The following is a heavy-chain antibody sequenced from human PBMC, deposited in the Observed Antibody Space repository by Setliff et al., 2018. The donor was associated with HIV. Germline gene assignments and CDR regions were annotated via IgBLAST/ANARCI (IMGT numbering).Heavy chain of an antibody. CDR2: ISSSGSTI. Sequence: LRLSCAASAFTFSDYYMSWIRQAPGKGLEWVSYISSSGSTIYYADSVKGRFTISRDNAKNSLYLQMNSLRAEDTAVYFCARDHYGGKGPLGYWGQGTLVTVSS. J-gene: IGHJ4*02. V-gene: IGHV3-11*04. CDR1: AFTFSDYY. CDR3: ARDHYGGKGPLGY. D-gene: IGHD4-17*01.